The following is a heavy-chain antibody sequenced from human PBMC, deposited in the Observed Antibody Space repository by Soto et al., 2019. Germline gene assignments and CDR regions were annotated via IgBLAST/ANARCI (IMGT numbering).Heavy chain of an antibody. Sequence: ASVKVSCKVSGYTLTGLSMHWVRQAPGKGLEWMGGFDPEDGETIYAQKFQGRVTMTEDTSTDTAYMELSSLRSEDTAVYYCAIGYCSGGSCPTHFDYWGQGTLVTVSS. J-gene: IGHJ4*02. V-gene: IGHV1-24*01. CDR2: FDPEDGET. D-gene: IGHD2-15*01. CDR1: GYTLTGLS. CDR3: AIGYCSGGSCPTHFDY.